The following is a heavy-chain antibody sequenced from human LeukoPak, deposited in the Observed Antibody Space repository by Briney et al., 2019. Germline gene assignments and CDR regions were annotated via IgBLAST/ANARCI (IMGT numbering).Heavy chain of an antibody. CDR1: GYTFTGYY. J-gene: IGHJ5*02. V-gene: IGHV1-69*04. CDR3: ARDLWYSSSWYREYNWFDP. D-gene: IGHD6-13*01. Sequence: ASVKVSCKASGYTFTGYYMHWVRQAPGQGLEWMGRIIPILGIANYAQKFQGRVTITADKSTSTAYMELSSLRSEDTAVYYCARDLWYSSSWYREYNWFDPWGQGTLVTVSS. CDR2: IIPILGIA.